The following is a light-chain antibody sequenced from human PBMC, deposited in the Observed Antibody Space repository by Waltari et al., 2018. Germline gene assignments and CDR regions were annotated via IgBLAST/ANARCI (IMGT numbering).Light chain of an antibody. J-gene: IGKJ2*01. V-gene: IGKV3-11*01. CDR2: DAS. CDR3: QQRGNLPET. CDR1: QNVNSF. Sequence: EIVLTQSPGTLSLSPGDRATLSCRASQNVNSFLAWYQQKRGQAPRLLIYDASKRATVIPDRISGSGSGTDFTLTISSLEPEDFAIYYCQQRGNLPETFGRGTRVEMK.